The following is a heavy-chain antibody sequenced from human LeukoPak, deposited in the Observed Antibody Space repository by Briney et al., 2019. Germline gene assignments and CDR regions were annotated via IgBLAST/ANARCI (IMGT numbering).Heavy chain of an antibody. CDR2: FHQSVST. CDR3: ACHSGWSGPSE. Sequence: PSGTLSLTCAVSGDSISSDKWWSWVRQPPGKGLEYIGEFHQSVSTNYNPSLKSRLTISVDKSKNRFSLKLSSVTAADTAVYYCACHSGWSGPSEWGQGTLVTVSS. CDR1: GDSISSDKW. V-gene: IGHV4-4*02. J-gene: IGHJ4*02. D-gene: IGHD6-19*01.